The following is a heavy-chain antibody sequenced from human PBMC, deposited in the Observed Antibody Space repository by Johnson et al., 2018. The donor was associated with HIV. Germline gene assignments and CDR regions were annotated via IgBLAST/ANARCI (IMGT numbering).Heavy chain of an antibody. V-gene: IGHV3-30*14. Sequence: QVQLVESGGGVVQPGRSLRLSCAASGFTFSSYAMHWVRQAPGKGLEWVAVISYDGSNKYNADSVKGRFTISRDNSKNAVYLQMSSLRAEDTALYYCARGSSGSFDLWGRGTMVTVSS. J-gene: IGHJ3*01. CDR2: ISYDGSNK. D-gene: IGHD6-6*01. CDR1: GFTFSSYA. CDR3: ARGSSGSFDL.